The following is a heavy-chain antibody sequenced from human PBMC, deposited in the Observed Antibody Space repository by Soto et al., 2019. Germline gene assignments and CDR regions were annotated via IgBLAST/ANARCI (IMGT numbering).Heavy chain of an antibody. J-gene: IGHJ4*02. CDR3: TTDHKWLRFFDY. CDR1: GFTFSNAW. Sequence: EVQLVESGGGLVKPGGSLRLSCAASGFTFSNAWMSWVRQAPGKGLEWVGRIKSKTDGGTTDYAAPVKGRFTISRDDSKNTLYLQMNSLKTEDTAVYYCTTDHKWLRFFDYWGQGTLVTVSS. V-gene: IGHV3-15*01. CDR2: IKSKTDGGTT. D-gene: IGHD5-12*01.